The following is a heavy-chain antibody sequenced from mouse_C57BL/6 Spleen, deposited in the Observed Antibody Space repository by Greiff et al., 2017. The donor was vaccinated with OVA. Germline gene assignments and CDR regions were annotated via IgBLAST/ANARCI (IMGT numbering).Heavy chain of an antibody. CDR2: IDPSDSYT. CDR1: GYTFTSYW. D-gene: IGHD2-4*01. CDR3: ARRDYDGGWYFDV. J-gene: IGHJ1*03. Sequence: QVQLQQPGAELVRPGTSVKLSCKASGYTFTSYWMHWVKQRPGQGLEWIGVIDPSDSYTNYNQKFKGKATLTVDTSSSTAYMQLSSLTSEDSAVYYCARRDYDGGWYFDVWGTGTTVTVSS. V-gene: IGHV1-59*01.